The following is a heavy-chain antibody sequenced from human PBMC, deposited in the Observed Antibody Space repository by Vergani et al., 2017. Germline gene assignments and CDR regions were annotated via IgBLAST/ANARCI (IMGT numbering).Heavy chain of an antibody. CDR3: ARSGYRAHGVCYMTYYYYMDV. V-gene: IGHV3-33*01. CDR1: GFTLSSHA. D-gene: IGHD2-8*01. Sequence: QVQLEESGGGVVQPGRSLRLSCAGSGFTLSSHAMHWVRQAPGKGLEWVAFIWYDGSKEYYADSVKGRFTISRDNPKNTLYLQMNNLRAADTAVYYCARSGYRAHGVCYMTYYYYMDVWGKGTAVTVSS. J-gene: IGHJ6*03. CDR2: IWYDGSKE.